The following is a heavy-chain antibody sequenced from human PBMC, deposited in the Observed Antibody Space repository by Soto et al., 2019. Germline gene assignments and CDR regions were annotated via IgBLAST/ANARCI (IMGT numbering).Heavy chain of an antibody. CDR1: GFTFSSSG. J-gene: IGHJ6*02. CDR3: ARDGTSYNWNYSGMDV. D-gene: IGHD1-7*01. CDR2: IWYDGSNK. Sequence: QVQLVESGGGVVQPGRSLRLSCAASGFTFSSSGMHWVRQAPGKGLEWVAVIWYDGSNKYYADSVKGRFTISRDNSKNTLYLQMNSLRAEDTAVYYCARDGTSYNWNYSGMDVWGQGTTVTVSS. V-gene: IGHV3-33*01.